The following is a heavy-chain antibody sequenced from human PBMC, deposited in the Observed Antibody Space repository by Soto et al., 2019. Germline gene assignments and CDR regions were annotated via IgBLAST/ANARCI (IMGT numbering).Heavy chain of an antibody. CDR2: INPNSGGT. Sequence: ASVKVSCKASGYTFTGYYMHWVRQAPGQGLEWMGWINPNSGGTNYAQKFQGWVTMTRDTSISTAYMELSRLRSDDTAVYYCARVARGTWIQLWFGGFDYWGQGTLVTVSS. V-gene: IGHV1-2*04. J-gene: IGHJ4*02. D-gene: IGHD5-18*01. CDR3: ARVARGTWIQLWFGGFDY. CDR1: GYTFTGYY.